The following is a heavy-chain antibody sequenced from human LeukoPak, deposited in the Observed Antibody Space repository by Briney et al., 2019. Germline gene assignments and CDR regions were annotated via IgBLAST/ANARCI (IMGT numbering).Heavy chain of an antibody. V-gene: IGHV4-59*08. Sequence: LETLSLTCTVSGGSISSYYWSWIRQPPGKGLEYVGYIYDTGSTNYNPSLNSRVTISVDTSKNQFSLKLRSVTAADTAVYYCARLCYHDFSGYYYTFDYWGQGTLVTVSS. CDR1: GGSISSYY. D-gene: IGHD3-22*01. CDR3: ARLCYHDFSGYYYTFDY. J-gene: IGHJ4*02. CDR2: IYDTGST.